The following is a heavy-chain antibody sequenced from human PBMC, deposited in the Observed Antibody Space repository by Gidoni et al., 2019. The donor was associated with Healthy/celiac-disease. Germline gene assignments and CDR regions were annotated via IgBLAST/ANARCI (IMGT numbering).Heavy chain of an antibody. CDR1: GFTFSSYS. V-gene: IGHV3-48*02. Sequence: EVKLVESGGGLVQPGGSLRLSCAASGFTFSSYSINWVRQAPGKGLEWVSYISSSSSTIYYADSVKGLFTISRDNAKNSLYLQMNSLRDEDTAVYYCAREPRNYYDSSGNDAFDIWGQGTMVTVSS. J-gene: IGHJ3*02. CDR3: AREPRNYYDSSGNDAFDI. CDR2: ISSSSSTI. D-gene: IGHD3-22*01.